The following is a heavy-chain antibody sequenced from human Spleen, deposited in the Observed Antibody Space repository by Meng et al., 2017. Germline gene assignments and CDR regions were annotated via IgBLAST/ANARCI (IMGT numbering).Heavy chain of an antibody. CDR2: ISWNSGSI. Sequence: GGSLRLSCAASGFTFDDYAMHWVRQAPGKGLEWVSGISWNSGSIGYADSVKGRFTISRDNSESTLYLQMNSLRPEDTAVYYCVREWGSGDYWGQGTLVTVSS. J-gene: IGHJ4*02. V-gene: IGHV3-9*01. D-gene: IGHD3-10*01. CDR1: GFTFDDYA. CDR3: VREWGSGDY.